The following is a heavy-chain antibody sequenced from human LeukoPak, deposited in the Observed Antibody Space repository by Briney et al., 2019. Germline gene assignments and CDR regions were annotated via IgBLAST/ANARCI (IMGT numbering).Heavy chain of an antibody. J-gene: IGHJ4*02. Sequence: GASVKVSCKASGYTFTNYGISWVRQAPGQGLEWMGGIIPIFGTANYAQKFQGRVTITADESTSTAYMELSSLRSEDTAVYYCARVALYGSGSYSGNYFDYWGQGTLVTASS. CDR2: IIPIFGTA. CDR1: GYTFTNYG. CDR3: ARVALYGSGSYSGNYFDY. V-gene: IGHV1-69*13. D-gene: IGHD3-10*01.